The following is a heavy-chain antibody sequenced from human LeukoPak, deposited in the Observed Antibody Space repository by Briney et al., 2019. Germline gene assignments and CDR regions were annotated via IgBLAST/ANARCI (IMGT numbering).Heavy chain of an antibody. J-gene: IGHJ4*02. CDR1: GGSISSYY. CDR3: ARQGYSAYEILDY. V-gene: IGHV4-59*08. CDR2: IYNSGST. D-gene: IGHD5-12*01. Sequence: SETLSLTCTVSGGSISSYYWSWIRQPPGKGLEWIGYIYNSGSTNYNPSLKSRVTISVDTSKNQFSLKLSSVTAADTAVYYCARQGYSAYEILDYWGQGTLVTVSS.